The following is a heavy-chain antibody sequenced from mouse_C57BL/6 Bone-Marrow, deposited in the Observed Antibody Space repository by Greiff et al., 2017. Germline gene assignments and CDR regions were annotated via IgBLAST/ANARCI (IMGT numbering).Heavy chain of an antibody. CDR1: GYTFTSYG. CDR3: ASGWFAY. J-gene: IGHJ3*01. V-gene: IGHV1-81*01. Sequence: QVQLQQSGAELARPGASVKLSCKASGYTFTSYGISWVKQRTRQGLEWIVEIYPRSGNTYYNEKFKGKATLTADKSSSTAYMELRSLTSEDSAVYFCASGWFAYWGQGTLGTVSA. CDR2: IYPRSGNT.